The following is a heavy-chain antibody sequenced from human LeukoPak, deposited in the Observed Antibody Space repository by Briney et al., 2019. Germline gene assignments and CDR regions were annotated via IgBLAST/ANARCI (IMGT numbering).Heavy chain of an antibody. J-gene: IGHJ4*02. Sequence: SQTLSLTCAISGDSVSSNIAAWSWVRQSPSRGLEWLGRTYYGSKWKNDYAESVKSRINISPDTSKNQFSLQLNSVTPEDTAVYYCARVAYAVAVVWGQGTPVTVSS. CDR2: TYYGSKWKN. V-gene: IGHV6-1*01. CDR1: GDSVSSNIAA. CDR3: ARVAYAVAVV. D-gene: IGHD2-2*01.